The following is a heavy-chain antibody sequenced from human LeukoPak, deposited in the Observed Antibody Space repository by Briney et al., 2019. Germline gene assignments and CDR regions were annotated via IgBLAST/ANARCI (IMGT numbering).Heavy chain of an antibody. V-gene: IGHV1-3*03. Sequence: ASVKVSCKASGYTFTSYAMHWVRQAPGQRLEWMGWINAGNGNTKYSQEFQGRVTITRDTSASTTYMELSSLRSEDMAVYYCARVVKYRSGPLTDLLPYYFDYWGQGTLVTVSS. CDR3: ARVVKYRSGPLTDLLPYYFDY. CDR1: GYTFTSYA. D-gene: IGHD6-19*01. CDR2: INAGNGNT. J-gene: IGHJ4*02.